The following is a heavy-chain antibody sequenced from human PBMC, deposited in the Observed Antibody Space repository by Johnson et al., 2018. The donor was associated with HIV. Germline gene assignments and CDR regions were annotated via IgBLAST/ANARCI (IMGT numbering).Heavy chain of an antibody. J-gene: IGHJ3*02. Sequence: QVQLVESGGGVVQPGRSLKLSCAASEFTFSNYAMHWVRQAPGKGLEWVAVISYDGSNKEYADSVKGRFTLSRDNSRNTQYLVMNSLRPEDTAVYYCAKVQIAGRWSDALHIWGQGTKVTVSS. CDR2: ISYDGSNK. CDR1: EFTFSNYA. D-gene: IGHD6-6*01. CDR3: AKVQIAGRWSDALHI. V-gene: IGHV3-30*04.